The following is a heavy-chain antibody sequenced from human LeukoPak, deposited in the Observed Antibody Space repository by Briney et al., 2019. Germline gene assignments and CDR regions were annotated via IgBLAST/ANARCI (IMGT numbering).Heavy chain of an antibody. CDR3: ARAIRGSAVDTGDR. V-gene: IGHV3-7*01. D-gene: IGHD3-10*01. Sequence: HPGGSLILSCAASGFTFSSYWMRWVRQAPGKGLEGVANIKNDGSEEYYVDSVKGRFTISRDNAKNSLFLQMNSLTVEDTAVYYCARAIRGSAVDTGDRWGQGTLVTVSS. CDR2: IKNDGSEE. J-gene: IGHJ4*02. CDR1: GFTFSSYW.